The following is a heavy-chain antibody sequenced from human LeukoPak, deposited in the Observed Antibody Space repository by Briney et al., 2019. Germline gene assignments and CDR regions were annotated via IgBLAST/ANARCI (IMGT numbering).Heavy chain of an antibody. D-gene: IGHD6-13*01. CDR3: ARGVAAAVSWFDP. CDR2: IYYSGST. V-gene: IGHV4-59*01. J-gene: IGHJ5*02. Sequence: SETLSLTCTVSGVSISSYYWSWIRQPPGKGLEWIGYIYYSGSTNYNPSLKSRVAISVDTSKNQFSLKLSSVTAADTAVYYCARGVAAAVSWFDPWGQGTLVTVSS. CDR1: GVSISSYY.